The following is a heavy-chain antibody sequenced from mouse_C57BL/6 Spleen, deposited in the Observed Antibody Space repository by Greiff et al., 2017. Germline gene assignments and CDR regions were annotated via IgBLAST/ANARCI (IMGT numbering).Heavy chain of an antibody. V-gene: IGHV1-78*01. Sequence: QVQLQQSDAELVKPGASVKISCKVSGYTFTDHTIHWMKQRPEQGLERIGYIYPRDGSTKYNEKFKGKATLTADKSSSTAYMQLNSLTSEDSAFYFCARNYGSSYPYWYFDVWGTGATVTVSS. CDR1: GYTFTDHT. CDR3: ARNYGSSYPYWYFDV. D-gene: IGHD1-1*01. J-gene: IGHJ1*03. CDR2: IYPRDGST.